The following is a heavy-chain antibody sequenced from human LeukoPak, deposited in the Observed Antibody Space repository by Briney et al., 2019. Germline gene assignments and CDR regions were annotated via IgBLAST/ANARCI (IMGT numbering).Heavy chain of an antibody. CDR1: GGSTGSYY. J-gene: IGHJ6*02. V-gene: IGHV4-59*01. CDR2: MYYSGST. D-gene: IGHD3-16*02. CDR3: ARNRWMDV. Sequence: PSETLSLTCTVSGGSTGSYYWSWIRQPPGKGLEWIGYMYYSGSTNYNPSLKSRVTITVDTSKNQFSPKLSSVTAADTAVYYCARNRWMDVWGQGTTVTVSS.